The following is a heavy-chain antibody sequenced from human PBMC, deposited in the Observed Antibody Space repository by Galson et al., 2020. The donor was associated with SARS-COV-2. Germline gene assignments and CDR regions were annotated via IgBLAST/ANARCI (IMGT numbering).Heavy chain of an antibody. CDR1: GLTFDDYA. J-gene: IGHJ3*02. Sequence: TGGSLRLPCAASGLTFDDYAMHWARQAPGKGLEWVSGISWNSGSLGYADSVKGRFTISRDNAKNSLYLQMNSLRAEDTALYYCATEIPVDYGSGSYYNVLGSFDIWGQGTMVTVSS. V-gene: IGHV3-9*01. CDR2: ISWNSGSL. CDR3: ATEIPVDYGSGSYYNVLGSFDI. D-gene: IGHD3-10*01.